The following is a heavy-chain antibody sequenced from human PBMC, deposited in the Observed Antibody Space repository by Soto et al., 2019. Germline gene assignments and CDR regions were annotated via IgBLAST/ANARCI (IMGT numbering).Heavy chain of an antibody. Sequence: EVQLLDSGGGLVQPGGSLRLSCAASGFTFSNYDMIWVRQAPGKGLQWVSAITAGGGGTYYADSVKGRFTISRENSKNTLYLQMDSLRAEDTAVYYCARGYYSSTGCYREPFDYWGQGTLVTVSS. CDR2: ITAGGGGT. V-gene: IGHV3-23*01. J-gene: IGHJ4*02. D-gene: IGHD2-2*01. CDR1: GFTFSNYD. CDR3: ARGYYSSTGCYREPFDY.